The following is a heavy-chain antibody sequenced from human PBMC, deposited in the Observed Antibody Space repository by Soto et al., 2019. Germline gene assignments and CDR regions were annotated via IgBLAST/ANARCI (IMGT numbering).Heavy chain of an antibody. CDR1: GYTFTSYG. CDR3: ARERIAAAGTMWFDP. J-gene: IGHJ5*02. D-gene: IGHD6-13*01. CDR2: ISAYNGNT. Sequence: ASVKVSCKASGYTFTSYGISWVRQAPGQGLEWMGWISAYNGNTNYAQKLQGRVTMTTDTSTSTAYMELRSLRSDDTAVYYCARERIAAAGTMWFDPWGPGTLVTVSS. V-gene: IGHV1-18*01.